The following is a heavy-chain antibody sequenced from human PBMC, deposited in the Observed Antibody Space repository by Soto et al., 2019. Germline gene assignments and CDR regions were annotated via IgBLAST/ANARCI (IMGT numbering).Heavy chain of an antibody. CDR2: IYPGDSDT. J-gene: IGHJ6*02. CDR3: ARSAAARYYYYGMDV. D-gene: IGHD2-2*01. Sequence: GESLKISCKGSGYSFTSYWIGWVRQMPGKGLEWMGIIYPGDSDTRYSPSFQGQVTISADKSISTAYLQWSSLKASDTAMYYCARSAAARYYYYGMDVWGQGTTVTVSS. V-gene: IGHV5-51*01. CDR1: GYSFTSYW.